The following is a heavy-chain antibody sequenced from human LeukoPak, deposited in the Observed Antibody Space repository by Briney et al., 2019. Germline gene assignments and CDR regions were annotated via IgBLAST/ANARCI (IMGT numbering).Heavy chain of an antibody. J-gene: IGHJ4*02. Sequence: SETLSLTCTVSGGSISSSSYYWGWIRQPPGKGLEWIGSIYYSGSTYYNPSLKSRVTISVDTSKNQFSLKLSSVTAADTAVYYCARDYTYSGSYSEVRYFDYWGQGTLVTVSS. CDR2: IYYSGST. CDR1: GGSISSSSYY. CDR3: ARDYTYSGSYSEVRYFDY. D-gene: IGHD1-26*01. V-gene: IGHV4-39*07.